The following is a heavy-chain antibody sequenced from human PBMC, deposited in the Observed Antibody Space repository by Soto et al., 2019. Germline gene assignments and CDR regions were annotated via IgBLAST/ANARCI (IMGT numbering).Heavy chain of an antibody. CDR3: ARDQYCSSTSCRNYYYYGMDV. CDR1: GYTFTGYY. J-gene: IGHJ6*02. CDR2: INPNSGGT. Sequence: ASVKVSCKASGYTFTGYYMHWVRQAPGQGLEWMGWINPNSGGTNYAQKFQGRVTMTRDTSISTAYMELSRLRSDDTAVYYCARDQYCSSTSCRNYYYYGMDVWGQGTTVTVSS. D-gene: IGHD2-2*01. V-gene: IGHV1-2*02.